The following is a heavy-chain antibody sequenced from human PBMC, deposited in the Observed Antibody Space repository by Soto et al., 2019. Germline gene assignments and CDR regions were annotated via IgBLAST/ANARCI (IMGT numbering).Heavy chain of an antibody. J-gene: IGHJ4*02. D-gene: IGHD1-26*01. V-gene: IGHV1-69*02. CDR3: ARPLPSNWVDKNYDY. CDR1: GGTFSSYT. Sequence: SVKVSCKASGGTFSSYTISWVRQAPGQGLEWMGRIIPILGIANYAQKFQGRVTITADKSTSTAYMELSSLRSEDTAVYYCARPLPSNWVDKNYDYWGQGTLVTVSS. CDR2: IIPILGIA.